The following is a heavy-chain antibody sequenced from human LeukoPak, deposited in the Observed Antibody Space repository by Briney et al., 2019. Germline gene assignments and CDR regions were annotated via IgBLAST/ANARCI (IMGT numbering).Heavy chain of an antibody. J-gene: IGHJ4*02. CDR1: GDSFSSGNY. CDR3: ARDPRPRGGWFYFDY. Sequence: SGTLTLTCVVSGDSFSSGNYWNWVRQPPGKGLEWVGDSYQSGITNYNPSLKSQVTMSVDKSKNEFSLKLDSVTAADTAVYYCARDPRPRGGWFYFDYWGQGILVTVSS. D-gene: IGHD6-19*01. V-gene: IGHV4-4*02. CDR2: SYQSGIT.